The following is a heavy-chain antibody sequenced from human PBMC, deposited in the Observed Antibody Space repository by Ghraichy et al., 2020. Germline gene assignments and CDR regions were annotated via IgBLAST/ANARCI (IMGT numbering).Heavy chain of an antibody. Sequence: SETLSLTCGVSGGTISGHYLTWIRQPPGKGLEWIGESNHSGVTKYNPSLRSRVTMSADTSKNQFSLRLRSVTGADTGLYYCALTILGATWLDDSWCQGTLVTVS. CDR3: ALTILGATWLDDS. CDR1: GGTISGHY. D-gene: IGHD1-26*01. J-gene: IGHJ4*02. CDR2: SNHSGVT. V-gene: IGHV4-34*08.